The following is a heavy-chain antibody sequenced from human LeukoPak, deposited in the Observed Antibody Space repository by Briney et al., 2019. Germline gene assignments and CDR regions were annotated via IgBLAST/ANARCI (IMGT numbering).Heavy chain of an antibody. CDR3: ARTTGRITMVRGFPPLGWFDP. V-gene: IGHV1-18*01. CDR1: GYTFTSYG. J-gene: IGHJ5*02. CDR2: ISAYNGNT. D-gene: IGHD3-10*01. Sequence: ASVKVSCKASGYTFTSYGISWVRQAPGQGLEWMGWISAYNGNTNYAQKLQGRVTMTTDTSTSTAYMELRSLRSDDTAVYYCARTTGRITMVRGFPPLGWFDPWGQGTLVTVSS.